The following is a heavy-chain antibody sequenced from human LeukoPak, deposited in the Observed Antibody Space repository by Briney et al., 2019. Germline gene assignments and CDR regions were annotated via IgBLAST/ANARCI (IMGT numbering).Heavy chain of an antibody. CDR2: IKEDGSET. V-gene: IGHV3-7*03. Sequence: GGSLRLSCEASTFTFSTYWMSWVRQAPGKGLEWVANIKEDGSETYYLDSVKGRFTISRDNAKKSLYLEMNSLRVEDTAVYYCAREESDGIYYYGMDVWGQGTTVTVSS. J-gene: IGHJ6*02. CDR3: AREESDGIYYYGMDV. CDR1: TFTFSTYW. D-gene: IGHD1-14*01.